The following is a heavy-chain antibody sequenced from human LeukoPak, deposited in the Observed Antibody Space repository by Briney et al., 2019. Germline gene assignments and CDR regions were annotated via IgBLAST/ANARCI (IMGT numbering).Heavy chain of an antibody. CDR1: GFTFSSYS. Sequence: GGSLRLSCAASGFTFSSYSMNWVRQAPGKGLEWVSSISSSSSYIYYADSVKGRCTISRDNAKNSLYLQMNSLRAEDTAVYYCARLMVRGVDYYFDYWGQGTLVTVSS. CDR3: ARLMVRGVDYYFDY. J-gene: IGHJ4*02. CDR2: ISSSSSYI. D-gene: IGHD3-10*01. V-gene: IGHV3-21*01.